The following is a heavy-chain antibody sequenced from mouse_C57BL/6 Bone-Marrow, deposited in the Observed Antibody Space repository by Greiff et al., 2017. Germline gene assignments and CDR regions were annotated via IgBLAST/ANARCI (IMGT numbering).Heavy chain of an antibody. D-gene: IGHD2-5*01. CDR1: GYTFTSYW. CDR3: ARPYYSNYWYFDV. J-gene: IGHJ1*03. Sequence: QVQLQQPGAELVKPGASVQMSCKASGYTFTSYWITWVKQRPGQGLEWIGDIYPGSGSTNYNEKFKSKATLTVDTSSSAAYMQLSSLTSEDSAVYYCARPYYSNYWYFDVWGTGTTVTVSS. CDR2: IYPGSGST. V-gene: IGHV1-55*01.